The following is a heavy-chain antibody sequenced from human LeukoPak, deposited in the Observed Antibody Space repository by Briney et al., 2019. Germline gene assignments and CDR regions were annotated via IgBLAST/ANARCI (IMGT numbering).Heavy chain of an antibody. J-gene: IGHJ4*02. CDR1: GCSFTSYW. D-gene: IGHD5-18*01. Sequence: GESLKISCKGSGCSFTSYWISWVRQMPGKGLEWMGRIDPSDSYTNYSPSFQGHVTISADKSISTAYLQWSSLKASDTAMYHCARPGTGYSYDYWGQGTLVTVSS. V-gene: IGHV5-10-1*01. CDR2: IDPSDSYT. CDR3: ARPGTGYSYDY.